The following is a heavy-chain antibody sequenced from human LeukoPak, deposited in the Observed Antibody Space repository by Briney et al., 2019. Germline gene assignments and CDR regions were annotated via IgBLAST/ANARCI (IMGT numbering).Heavy chain of an antibody. CDR3: ARDSGTTGEVKFDP. J-gene: IGHJ5*02. V-gene: IGHV4-4*07. Sequence: PGGSLRLSCAASGGSIHSYWSWIRQPAGKGLEWIGRISGSGTITYNPALQSRLTISIDTSKNQFSLKLMSVTAADTAVYYCARDSGTTGEVKFDPWGQGTLVTVSS. CDR1: GGSIHSY. D-gene: IGHD3-10*01. CDR2: ISGSGTI.